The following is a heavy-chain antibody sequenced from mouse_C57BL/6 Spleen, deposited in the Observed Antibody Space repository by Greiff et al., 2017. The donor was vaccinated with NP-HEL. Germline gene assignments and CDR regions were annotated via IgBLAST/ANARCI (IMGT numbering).Heavy chain of an antibody. Sequence: QVQLQQPGAELVMPGASVKLSCKASGYTFTSYWMHWVKQRPGQGLEWIGEIDPSDSYTNYNQKFMGKSTLTVDKSSSTAYMQLSSLTSEDSAVYYCAIFYYDYDVPWFAYWGQGTLVTVSA. CDR1: GYTFTSYW. CDR2: IDPSDSYT. D-gene: IGHD2-4*01. J-gene: IGHJ3*01. V-gene: IGHV1-69*01. CDR3: AIFYYDYDVPWFAY.